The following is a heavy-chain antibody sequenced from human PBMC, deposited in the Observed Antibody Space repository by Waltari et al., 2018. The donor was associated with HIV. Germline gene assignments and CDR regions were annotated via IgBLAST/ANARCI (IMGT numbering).Heavy chain of an antibody. D-gene: IGHD1-26*01. Sequence: QVQLVQSGAEVKKPGASVKVSCKASGYTFTGYYMHWVRQATGQGLEWMGWINPNSGGTNYAQKFQGRVTMTRDTSISTAYMELSRLRSDDTAVYYCARVRRAGADAAPYYFDYWGQGTLVTVSS. V-gene: IGHV1-2*02. CDR2: INPNSGGT. CDR3: ARVRRAGADAAPYYFDY. CDR1: GYTFTGYY. J-gene: IGHJ4*02.